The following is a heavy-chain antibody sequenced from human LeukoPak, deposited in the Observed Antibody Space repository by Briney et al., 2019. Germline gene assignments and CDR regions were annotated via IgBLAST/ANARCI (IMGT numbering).Heavy chain of an antibody. Sequence: PGGSLRLSCAASGFTFSSYGMHWVRQAPGKGLEWVAVISYDGSNKYYADSVKGRFTISRDNSKNTLCLQMNSLRAEDTAVYYCAKDQRQYGGSPFDYWGQGTLVTVSS. CDR2: ISYDGSNK. CDR3: AKDQRQYGGSPFDY. CDR1: GFTFSSYG. J-gene: IGHJ4*02. V-gene: IGHV3-30*18. D-gene: IGHD5-12*01.